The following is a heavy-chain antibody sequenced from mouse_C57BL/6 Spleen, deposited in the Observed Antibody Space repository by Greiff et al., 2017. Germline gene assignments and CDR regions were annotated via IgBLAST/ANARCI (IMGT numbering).Heavy chain of an antibody. D-gene: IGHD2-5*01. Sequence: EVKLQESGAELVRPGASVKLSCTASGFNIKDDYMHWVKQRPEQGLEWIGWIDPENGDPEYASKFQGKATITADTSSNTAYLQLSSLTSEDAAVYYCTTEADSNYPVSYYYAMDYWGQGTSVTVSS. CDR2: IDPENGDP. CDR1: GFNIKDDY. V-gene: IGHV14-4*01. CDR3: TTEADSNYPVSYYYAMDY. J-gene: IGHJ4*01.